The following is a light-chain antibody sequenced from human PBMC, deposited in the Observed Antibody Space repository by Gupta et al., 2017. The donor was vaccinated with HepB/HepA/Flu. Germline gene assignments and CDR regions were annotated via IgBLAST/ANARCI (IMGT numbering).Light chain of an antibody. CDR2: GAS. CDR1: HSISSSY. Sequence: DIVLTQSPGTLSLSPGERATLSCRASHSISSSYLAWYQQKPGQAPRPLIYGASSRDTGISDRFSGSGYGTDFTLTISRREPEDFAVYYCQQYGSYPMYTFGQGTKLEIK. V-gene: IGKV3-20*01. CDR3: QQYGSYPMYT. J-gene: IGKJ2*01.